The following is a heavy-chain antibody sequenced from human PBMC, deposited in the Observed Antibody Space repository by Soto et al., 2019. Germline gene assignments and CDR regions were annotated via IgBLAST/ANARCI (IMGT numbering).Heavy chain of an antibody. D-gene: IGHD2-2*01. CDR3: ARDPRIYCTSSSCHSYFDS. Sequence: QVQLVQSGAEVKKPGSSLKLSCRASGGSFTSYSISWLRQAPGQGLEWMGGIIPVFGTTSYAQRLQGRVTITADESASTAYVDLSSLISEDTAVYYCARDPRIYCTSSSCHSYFDSWGQGTLVTVSS. CDR2: IIPVFGTT. CDR1: GGSFTSYS. J-gene: IGHJ4*02. V-gene: IGHV1-69*01.